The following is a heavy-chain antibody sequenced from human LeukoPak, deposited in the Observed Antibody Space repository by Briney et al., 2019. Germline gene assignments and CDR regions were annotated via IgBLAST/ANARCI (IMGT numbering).Heavy chain of an antibody. CDR2: IYYSGST. CDR1: GGSISSYY. CDR3: ARDRRVYYDSSGYRYFDL. D-gene: IGHD3-22*01. V-gene: IGHV4-59*01. J-gene: IGHJ2*01. Sequence: KASETLSLTCTVSGGSISSYYWSWIRQPPGKGLEWIGYIYYSGSTNYNPSLKSRVTISVDTSKNQFSPKLSSVTAADTAVYYCARDRRVYYDSSGYRYFDLWGRGTLVTVSS.